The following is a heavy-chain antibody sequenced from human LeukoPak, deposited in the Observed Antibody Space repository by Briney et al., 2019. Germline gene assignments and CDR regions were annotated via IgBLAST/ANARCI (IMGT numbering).Heavy chain of an antibody. D-gene: IGHD3-9*01. CDR1: GFTFSSYG. Sequence: GGSLRLSCAASGFTFSSYGMHWVRQAPGKGLEWVAFIRYDGSNKYYADSVKGRFTISRDNSKNTLYLQMNSLRAEDTAVYYCAKDGSDDILTGYYDLAPDYWGQGTLVTVSS. J-gene: IGHJ4*02. V-gene: IGHV3-30*02. CDR3: AKDGSDDILTGYYDLAPDY. CDR2: IRYDGSNK.